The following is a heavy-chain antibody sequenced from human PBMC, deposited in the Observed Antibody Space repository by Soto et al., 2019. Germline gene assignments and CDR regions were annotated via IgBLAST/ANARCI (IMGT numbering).Heavy chain of an antibody. CDR1: GYTFTSYY. CDR3: ARGRTIYGDYGDYFDY. CDR2: INPSGGST. J-gene: IGHJ4*02. D-gene: IGHD4-17*01. Sequence: GASVKVSCKASGYTFTSYYMHWVRQAPGQGLEWMGIINPSGGSTSYAQKFQGRVTMTRDTSTSTVYMELSSLRSEDTAVYYCARGRTIYGDYGDYFDYWGQGTRVTVSS. V-gene: IGHV1-46*01.